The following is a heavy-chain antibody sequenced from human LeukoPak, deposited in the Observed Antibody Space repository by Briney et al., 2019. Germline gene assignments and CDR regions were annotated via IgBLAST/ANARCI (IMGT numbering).Heavy chain of an antibody. CDR2: MRFDGSDR. Sequence: WGSLRLSCAATGFTLRNYDMHWVRQAPGKGLEWVAFMRFDGSDRYYTESVKGRFTVYRDSSKNTLFLQMNNMRPEDTAIYYCAKQTPRQYYYYMDFWGKGTTVTISS. V-gene: IGHV3-30*02. CDR1: GFTLRNYD. CDR3: AKQTPRQYYYYMDF. J-gene: IGHJ6*03.